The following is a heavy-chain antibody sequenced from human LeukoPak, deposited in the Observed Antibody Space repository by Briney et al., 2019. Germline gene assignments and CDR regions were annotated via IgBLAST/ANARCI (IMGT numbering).Heavy chain of an antibody. D-gene: IGHD3-3*01. CDR1: GFTFSSYA. CDR3: AKIAPHYDFWSDIVYFQH. V-gene: IGHV3-23*01. Sequence: GGSLRLSCAASGFTFSSYAMSWVRQAPGKGLEWVSAISGNGGSTYYADSVKGRFTISRDNSKNTLYLQMNSLRAEDTAVYYCAKIAPHYDFWSDIVYFQHWGQGTLVTVSS. CDR2: ISGNGGST. J-gene: IGHJ1*01.